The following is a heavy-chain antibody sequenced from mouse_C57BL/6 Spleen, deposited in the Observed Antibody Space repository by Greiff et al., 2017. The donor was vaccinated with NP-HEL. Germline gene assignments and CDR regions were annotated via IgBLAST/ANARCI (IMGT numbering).Heavy chain of an antibody. CDR2: IYPGSGST. CDR1: GYTFTSYW. D-gene: IGHD2-2*01. CDR3: ARWGLRRDYYAMDY. Sequence: QVQLQQPGAELVMPGASVKLSCKASGYTFTSYWMHWVKQRPGQGLEWIGDIYPGSGSTNYNEKFKSKATLTVDTSSSTAYMQLSSLTSEDSAVYYCARWGLRRDYYAMDYWGQGTSVTVSS. J-gene: IGHJ4*01. V-gene: IGHV1-55*01.